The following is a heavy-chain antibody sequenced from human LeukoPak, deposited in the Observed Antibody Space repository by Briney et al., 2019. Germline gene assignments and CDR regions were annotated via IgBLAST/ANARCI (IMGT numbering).Heavy chain of an antibody. V-gene: IGHV1-18*01. CDR1: GYTFTSYG. CDR2: ISADNGNT. J-gene: IGHJ1*01. Sequence: ASVKVSCKASGYTFTSYGISWVRQAPGQGLEWMGCISADNGNTNYAQKLQGRVIMTTDTSTSTAYMELRSLRSDDTAVYYCARAADPYDSSGYYLAEYFQHWGQGTLVTVSS. CDR3: ARAADPYDSSGYYLAEYFQH. D-gene: IGHD3-22*01.